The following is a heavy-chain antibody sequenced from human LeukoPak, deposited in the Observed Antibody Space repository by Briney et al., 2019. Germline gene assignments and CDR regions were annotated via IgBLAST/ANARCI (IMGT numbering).Heavy chain of an antibody. Sequence: SETLSLTCTVSGGSISHYYWSWIRQSPGKGLEWIGYIYYSGTTNYNPSLKSRVTISVDTSRDQFSLQLRSVTAADTAVYYCAREDPQTTVPEGMDVWGQGTTVIVSS. J-gene: IGHJ6*02. CDR1: GGSISHYY. D-gene: IGHD4-17*01. V-gene: IGHV4-59*01. CDR2: IYYSGTT. CDR3: AREDPQTTVPEGMDV.